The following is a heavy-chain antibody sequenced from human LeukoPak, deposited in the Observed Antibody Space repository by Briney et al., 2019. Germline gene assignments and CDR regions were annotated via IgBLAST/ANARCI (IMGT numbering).Heavy chain of an antibody. CDR1: GGSISSHF. CDR3: ARQTMTTADAFDI. V-gene: IGHV4-59*08. Sequence: SETLSLTCTVSGGSISSHFWSWIRQPPGKGLEWIAYIYYSGSTDYSGSTDYNPSLKSRVTISVDASKKQFSLKLSSVTAGDTAVYYCARQTMTTADAFDIWGQGTMVTVSS. J-gene: IGHJ3*02. CDR2: IYYSGSTDYSGST. D-gene: IGHD4-17*01.